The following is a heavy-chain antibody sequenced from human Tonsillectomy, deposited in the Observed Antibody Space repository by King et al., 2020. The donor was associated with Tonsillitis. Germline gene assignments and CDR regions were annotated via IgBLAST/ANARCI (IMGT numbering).Heavy chain of an antibody. CDR1: GGTFSSYA. CDR3: ARSVEMDTQWDY. V-gene: IGHV1-69*09. CDR2: IIPILGIA. Sequence: QLVQSGAEVKKPGSSVKVSCKASGGTFSSYAISWVRQAPGQGLEWMGRIIPILGIANYAQKFQGRVTITADKSTSTAYMELSSLRAEDTAGYYCARSVEMDTQWDYWGKGTLGTVS. J-gene: IGHJ4*02. D-gene: IGHD5-24*01.